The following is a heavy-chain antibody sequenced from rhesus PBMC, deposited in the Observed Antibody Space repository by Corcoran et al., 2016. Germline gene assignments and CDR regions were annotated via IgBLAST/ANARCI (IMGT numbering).Heavy chain of an antibody. CDR3: ARGVVNFNWYFDL. D-gene: IGHD2-21*01. CDR2: INGNSGST. J-gene: IGHJ2*01. CDR1: GGSFSSYW. V-gene: IGHV4-80*01. Sequence: QVQLQESGPGLVKPSETLSLTCAVSGGSFSSYWWSWIRQPPGKGLEWIGEINGNSGSTYYNPSLKSRVTISTDTSKNQFSLKLSSVTAADTAVYYCARGVVNFNWYFDLWGPGTPITVSS.